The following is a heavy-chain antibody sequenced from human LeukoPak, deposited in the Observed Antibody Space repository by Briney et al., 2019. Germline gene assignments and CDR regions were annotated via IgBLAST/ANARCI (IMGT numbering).Heavy chain of an antibody. Sequence: GGSLRLSCAASGFTFSSYAMSWVRQAPGKGLEWVSSISSSSSYIYYADSVRGRFTISRDNAKNSLYLQMNSLRAEDTAVYYCAREELLGAYYYYGMDVWGQGTTVTVSS. CDR2: ISSSSSYI. D-gene: IGHD1-26*01. J-gene: IGHJ6*02. CDR1: GFTFSSYA. V-gene: IGHV3-21*01. CDR3: AREELLGAYYYYGMDV.